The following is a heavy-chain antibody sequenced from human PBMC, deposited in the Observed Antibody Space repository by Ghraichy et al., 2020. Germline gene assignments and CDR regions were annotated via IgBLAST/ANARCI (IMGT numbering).Heavy chain of an antibody. CDR3: ARPDSSGYYSSYWYFDL. D-gene: IGHD3-22*01. J-gene: IGHJ2*01. V-gene: IGHV4-39*01. Sequence: SETLSLTCTVSGGSISSSSYYWGWIRQPPGKGLEWIGSIYYSGSTYYNPSLKSRVTISVDTSKNQFSLKLSSVTAADTAVYYCARPDSSGYYSSYWYFDLWGRGTLVTVSS. CDR1: GGSISSSSYY. CDR2: IYYSGST.